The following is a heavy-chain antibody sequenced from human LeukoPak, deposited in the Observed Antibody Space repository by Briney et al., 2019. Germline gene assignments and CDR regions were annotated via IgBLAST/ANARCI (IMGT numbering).Heavy chain of an antibody. D-gene: IGHD2-2*01. CDR3: ARGPTYQPIDY. CDR2: IHYSGTT. J-gene: IGHJ4*02. V-gene: IGHV4-39*02. Sequence: SGTLSLTCTVSGGSISSSNYYWGWIRQPPGKGLEWIASIHYSGTTYYNPSLKSRVTISVDTSKNHFSLNLNSVTAADTAVYYCARGPTYQPIDYWGQGTLVTVSS. CDR1: GGSISSSNYY.